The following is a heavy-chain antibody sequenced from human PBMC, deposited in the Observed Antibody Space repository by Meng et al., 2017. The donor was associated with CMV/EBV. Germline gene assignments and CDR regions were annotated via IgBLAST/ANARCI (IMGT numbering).Heavy chain of an antibody. V-gene: IGHV3-7*01. Sequence: GESLKISCAASGFTFSSYSMNWVRQAPGKGLEWVANIKQDGSEKYYVDSVKGRFTISRDNAKNSLYLQMNSLRAEDTAVYYWARKKGGFRPAANGVGYYYYGMDVWGQGTTVTVSS. CDR1: GFTFSSYS. D-gene: IGHD2-8*02. J-gene: IGHJ6*02. CDR3: ARKKGGFRPAANGVGYYYYGMDV. CDR2: IKQDGSEK.